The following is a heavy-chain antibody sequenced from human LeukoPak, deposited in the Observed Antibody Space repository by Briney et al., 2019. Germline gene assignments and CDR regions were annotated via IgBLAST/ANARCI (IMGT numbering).Heavy chain of an antibody. Sequence: GGSLRLSCVASVFTFSSYAMSWVRQVPGRGLVWVSAISGSGLSTYSADSVKGRFTISRDNSKNTLYLQMNSMRAEDTAVYYCAKHKGTLLGATDYWGQGTLVTVSS. CDR1: VFTFSSYA. V-gene: IGHV3-23*01. CDR3: AKHKGTLLGATDY. J-gene: IGHJ4*02. D-gene: IGHD1-26*01. CDR2: ISGSGLST.